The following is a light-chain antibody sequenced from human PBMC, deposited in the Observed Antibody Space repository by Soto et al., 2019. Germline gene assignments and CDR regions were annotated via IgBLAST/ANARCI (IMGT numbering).Light chain of an antibody. J-gene: IGKJ1*01. CDR3: QQYSSSSEWT. CDR2: DAS. CDR1: QSISSW. Sequence: DIQMTQSPSTLSASVGDRVSSTCRASQSISSWLAWYQQKPGKAPKLLIYDASSLESGVPSRFSGSGSGTEFTLTIRSLQPDDFATYYCQQYSSSSEWTFGQGTKGDIK. V-gene: IGKV1-5*01.